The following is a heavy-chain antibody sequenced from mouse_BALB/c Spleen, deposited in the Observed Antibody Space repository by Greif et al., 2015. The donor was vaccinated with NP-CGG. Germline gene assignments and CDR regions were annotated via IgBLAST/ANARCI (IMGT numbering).Heavy chain of an antibody. J-gene: IGHJ2*01. CDR3: ARGATAMYYFDY. D-gene: IGHD1-2*01. CDR1: GFSLTSYG. V-gene: IGHV2-2*02. CDR2: IWSGGST. Sequence: QVQLKQSGPGLVQPSQSLSITCTVSGFSLTSYGVHWVRQSPEKGLEWLGVIWSGGSTDYNAAFISRLSISKDNSKSQVFFKMNSLQANDTAIYYCARGATAMYYFDYWGQGTTLTVSS.